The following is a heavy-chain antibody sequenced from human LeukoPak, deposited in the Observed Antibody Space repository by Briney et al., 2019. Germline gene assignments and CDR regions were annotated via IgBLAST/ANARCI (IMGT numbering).Heavy chain of an antibody. J-gene: IGHJ6*04. Sequence: ASVKVSCKASGYTFTSYYIHWVRQAPGQGLEWVGIINPSGGSTSYAQKFQGRVTMTRDTSTSTVYMELSSLRSEDTAVYYCARDLEGTASGSYYRASMDVWGKGTTVTVSS. CDR3: ARDLEGTASGSYYRASMDV. CDR1: GYTFTSYY. V-gene: IGHV1-46*01. CDR2: INPSGGST. D-gene: IGHD3-10*01.